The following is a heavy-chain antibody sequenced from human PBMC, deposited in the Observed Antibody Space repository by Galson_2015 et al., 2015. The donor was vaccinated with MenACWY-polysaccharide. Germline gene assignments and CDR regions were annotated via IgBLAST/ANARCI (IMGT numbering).Heavy chain of an antibody. CDR2: ISWNSLNI. CDR3: TKNTRYFDWFDAFGI. V-gene: IGHV3-9*01. J-gene: IGHJ3*02. CDR1: GFTFDNYA. Sequence: SLRLSCAASGFTFDNYAMHWVRLAPGKGLEWVAGISWNSLNIDYADSVKGRFTISRDNAKSSLYLQMNSLRVEDTALYYCTKNTRYFDWFDAFGIWGQGTMVTVSS. D-gene: IGHD3-9*01.